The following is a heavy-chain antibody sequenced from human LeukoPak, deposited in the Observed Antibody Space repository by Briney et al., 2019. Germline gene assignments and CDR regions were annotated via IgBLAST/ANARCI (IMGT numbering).Heavy chain of an antibody. CDR2: INPNSGDT. CDR1: GYIFTAYF. J-gene: IGHJ5*02. V-gene: IGHV1-2*02. Sequence: ASVKVSCKASGYIFTAYFLHWVRQAPGQGPEWMGWINPNSGDTSLAQRFQDRVTLVRDTSISTVSMEVTSLRSDDTAVYFCTRGRATPRSVPGTPWFDLWGQGTLVTVSS. D-gene: IGHD2-15*01. CDR3: TRGRATPRSVPGTPWFDL.